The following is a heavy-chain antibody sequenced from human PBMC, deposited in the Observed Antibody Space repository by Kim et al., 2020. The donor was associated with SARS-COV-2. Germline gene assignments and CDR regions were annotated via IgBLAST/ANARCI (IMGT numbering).Heavy chain of an antibody. J-gene: IGHJ5*02. CDR1: GGSISSSSYY. CDR2: IYYSGST. V-gene: IGHV4-39*07. D-gene: IGHD3-10*01. Sequence: SETLSLTCTVSGGSISSSSYYWGWIRQPPGKGLEWIGSIYYSGSTYYNPSLKSRVTISVDTSKNQFSLKLSSVTAADTAVYYCARITMVRGVIINWFDPWGQGTLVTVSS. CDR3: ARITMVRGVIINWFDP.